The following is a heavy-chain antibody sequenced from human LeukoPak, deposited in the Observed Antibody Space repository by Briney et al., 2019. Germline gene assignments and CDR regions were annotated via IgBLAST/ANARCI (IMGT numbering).Heavy chain of an antibody. Sequence: GGSLRLSCAASGFTFSDYYMSWIRQAPGKGLEWVSYISSSGSTIYYADSVKGRLTISRDNAKNSLYLQMNSLRAEDTAVYYCAKDGSGYDSYYFDYWGQGTLVTVSS. CDR3: AKDGSGYDSYYFDY. CDR1: GFTFSDYY. V-gene: IGHV3-11*04. CDR2: ISSSGSTI. J-gene: IGHJ4*02. D-gene: IGHD5-12*01.